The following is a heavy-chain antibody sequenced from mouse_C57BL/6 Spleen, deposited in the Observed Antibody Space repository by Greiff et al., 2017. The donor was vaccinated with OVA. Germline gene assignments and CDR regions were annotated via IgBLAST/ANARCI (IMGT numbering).Heavy chain of an antibody. CDR2: IHPNRGST. CDR3: ATYGNPYYYAMDY. CDR1: GYTFTSYW. J-gene: IGHJ4*01. Sequence: VQLQQPGAELVKPGASVKLSCKASGYTFTSYWMHWVKQRPGQGLEWIGMIHPNRGSTNYNEKFKSKATLTVDKSSSTAYMQLSSLTSEDSAVYYCATYGNPYYYAMDYWGQGTSVTVSS. V-gene: IGHV1-64*01. D-gene: IGHD2-1*01.